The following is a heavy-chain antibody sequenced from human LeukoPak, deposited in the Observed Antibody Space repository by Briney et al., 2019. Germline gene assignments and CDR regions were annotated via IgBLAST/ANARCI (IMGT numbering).Heavy chain of an antibody. CDR1: GGSISSYY. CDR2: ICYSGST. Sequence: SETLSLTCTVSGGSISSYYWSWIRQPPGKGLEWIGYICYSGSTNYNPSLKSRVTISVDTSKNQFSLKLSSVTAADTAVYYCARGYYYYYMDVWGKGTTVTVSS. J-gene: IGHJ6*03. CDR3: ARGYYYYYMDV. V-gene: IGHV4-59*01.